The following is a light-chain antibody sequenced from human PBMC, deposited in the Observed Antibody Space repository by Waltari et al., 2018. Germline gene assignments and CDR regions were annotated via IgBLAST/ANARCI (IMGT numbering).Light chain of an antibody. CDR2: DIT. J-gene: IGLJ3*02. CDR1: RRDVGRSDF. Sequence: QSALTQPPPPSGSPGQSITIACPGTRRDVGRSDFFPWYQQYPGNAPKLIIYDITKRPAGVPYRFSGSKSGNTASLTVSGLQPEDEAEYFCSSYAATYNLVFGGGTKLTV. CDR3: SSYAATYNLV. V-gene: IGLV2-8*01.